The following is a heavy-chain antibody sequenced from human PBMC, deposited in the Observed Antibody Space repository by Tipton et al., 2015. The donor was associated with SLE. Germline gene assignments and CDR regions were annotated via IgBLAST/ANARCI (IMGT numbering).Heavy chain of an antibody. D-gene: IGHD3-3*01. CDR2: LSYTGST. J-gene: IGHJ4*02. CDR1: GGSVSNYY. CDR3: ARGWDYNFWSGYADY. V-gene: IGHV4-59*02. Sequence: TLSLTCTVSGGSVSNYYCTWIRQSPGKGLEYIGYLSYTGSTKYNPSLKSRVTIFVDTSKNQFSLKLSSVTAADTAVYYCARGWDYNFWSGYADYWGQGTLVTFSS.